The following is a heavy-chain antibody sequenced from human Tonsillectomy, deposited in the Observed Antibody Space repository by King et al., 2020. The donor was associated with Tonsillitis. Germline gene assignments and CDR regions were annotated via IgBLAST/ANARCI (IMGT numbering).Heavy chain of an antibody. V-gene: IGHV3-23*04. Sequence: VQLVESGGGLVQSGGSLRLSCAASGFTFNSYAMNWVRQVPGMGLEWGSTISGSGGNTYYADSVKGRFTISRDNFQNTLYLPMNSLSAEDTAVYYCAKGPGYAAAGTGSKFAYWGLGTLVTVSS. CDR2: ISGSGGNT. CDR3: AKGPGYAAAGTGSKFAY. CDR1: GFTFNSYA. D-gene: IGHD6-13*01. J-gene: IGHJ4*02.